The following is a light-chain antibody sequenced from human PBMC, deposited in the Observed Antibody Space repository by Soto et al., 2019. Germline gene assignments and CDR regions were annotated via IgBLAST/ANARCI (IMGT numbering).Light chain of an antibody. CDR3: QQSDSPPLP. Sequence: IVMTQSPGTLSVSPWDRATLSCRASQSGSVNLAWYQQKPGQAPRLLIYGVSTRATGIPARFSGSGSGTDFTLTISSLQAEDVAVYYCQQSDSPPLPVGPGTKVDIK. CDR1: QSGSVN. V-gene: IGKV3-15*01. CDR2: GVS. J-gene: IGKJ3*01.